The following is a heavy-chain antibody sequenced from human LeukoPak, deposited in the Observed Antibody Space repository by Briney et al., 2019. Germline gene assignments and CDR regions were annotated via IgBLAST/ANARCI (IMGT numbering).Heavy chain of an antibody. CDR1: GFYFRDHW. Sequence: GGSLRLSCAAPGFYFRDHWMDWVRQAPGKGLEWVGHIKTDGSETYYLDSLKGRISISRDNTNNALYLQMNSLRVEDTAVYYCVKNDGWFHLAQWGQGTLVTVSS. D-gene: IGHD6-19*01. CDR3: VKNDGWFHLAQ. J-gene: IGHJ4*02. V-gene: IGHV3-7*03. CDR2: IKTDGSET.